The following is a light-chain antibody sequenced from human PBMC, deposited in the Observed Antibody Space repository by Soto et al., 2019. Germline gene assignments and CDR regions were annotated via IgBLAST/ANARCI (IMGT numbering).Light chain of an antibody. Sequence: DIQITQSPSTLSGSVGDRVTITCRASQTISSWLAWYQQKPGKAPKLLIYKASTLKSGVPSRFSGSGSGTEFTLTISSLQPEDFAVYYCQQYGSSPITFGQGTRLEIK. CDR2: KAS. J-gene: IGKJ5*01. CDR1: QTISSW. CDR3: QQYGSSPIT. V-gene: IGKV1-5*03.